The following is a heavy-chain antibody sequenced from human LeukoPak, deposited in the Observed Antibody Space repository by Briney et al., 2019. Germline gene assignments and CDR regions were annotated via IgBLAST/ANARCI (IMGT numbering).Heavy chain of an antibody. CDR3: AKDPYRRVGGMLDY. CDR1: GFTFSTYG. Sequence: GGSLRLSCAASGFTFSTYGMHWVRQGPGRGLEWVALISFDGRKKDYADPVKGRFSISRDNSRNTLYLQMNSLRDEDTAVYYCAKDPYRRVGGMLDYWGQGTLGIVSS. CDR2: ISFDGRKK. V-gene: IGHV3-30*18. D-gene: IGHD3-16*01. J-gene: IGHJ4*02.